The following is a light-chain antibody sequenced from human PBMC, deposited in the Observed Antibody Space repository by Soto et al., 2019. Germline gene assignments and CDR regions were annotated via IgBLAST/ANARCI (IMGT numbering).Light chain of an antibody. Sequence: DIQMTQSPSSLSASVEDRVTITCRASQSISSYLSWYQQKPGKAPKLLINVASTLQSGVPSRFSGSGSGTDFTLAISSLQPEDFATYYCQQSSSTPQTFGGGTRVEIK. CDR2: VAS. CDR1: QSISSY. CDR3: QQSSSTPQT. V-gene: IGKV1-39*01. J-gene: IGKJ4*01.